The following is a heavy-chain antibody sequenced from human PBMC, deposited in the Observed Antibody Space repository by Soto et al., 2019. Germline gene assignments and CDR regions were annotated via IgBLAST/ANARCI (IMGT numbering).Heavy chain of an antibody. CDR1: GFTFSSYS. D-gene: IGHD2-2*01. CDR3: ARAESDYCSSTSCYAEYYYYYYMDV. J-gene: IGHJ6*03. CDR2: ISSSSSYI. V-gene: IGHV3-21*01. Sequence: PGGSLRLSCAASGFTFSSYSMNWVRQAPGKGLEWVSSISSSSSYIYYADSVKGRFTISRDNAKNSRYLQMNSLRAEDTAVYYCARAESDYCSSTSCYAEYYYYYYMDVWGKGTTVTVSS.